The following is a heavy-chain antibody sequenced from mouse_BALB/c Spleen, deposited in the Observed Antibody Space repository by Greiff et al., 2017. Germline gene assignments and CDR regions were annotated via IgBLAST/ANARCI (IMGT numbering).Heavy chain of an antibody. CDR1: GFTFSDYY. V-gene: IGHV5-4*02. CDR3: ARRILYFDV. Sequence: EVQLMESGGGLVKPGGSLKLSCAASGFTFSDYYMYWVRQTPEKRLEWVATISNGGSYTYYPDSVKGRFTISIDKAKNNLYLQMSSLKSEDSAMYYCARRILYFDVWGAGTTVTVSS. J-gene: IGHJ1*01. CDR2: ISNGGSYT.